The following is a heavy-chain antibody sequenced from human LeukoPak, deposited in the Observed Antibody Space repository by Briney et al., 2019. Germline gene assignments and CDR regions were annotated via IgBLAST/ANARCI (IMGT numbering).Heavy chain of an antibody. Sequence: GEPLKICFMGSGYSSTSYWIGWVRQMPGKGREWRGTLDPSYSETRYTPSFQARVTLSVHRSHTTSDLQWNTLKAPAPAMFYCAGHTAMGRSGYYWGPETLVTVSS. D-gene: IGHD5-18*01. CDR3: AGHTAMGRSGYY. J-gene: IGHJ4*02. CDR1: GYSSTSYW. CDR2: LDPSYSET. V-gene: IGHV5-51*01.